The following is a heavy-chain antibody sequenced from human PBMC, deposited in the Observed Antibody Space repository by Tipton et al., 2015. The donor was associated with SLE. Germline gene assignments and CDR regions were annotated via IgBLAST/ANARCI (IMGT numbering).Heavy chain of an antibody. CDR1: GGYITSDIYY. CDR2: VYESGTT. J-gene: IGHJ5*02. V-gene: IGHV4-39*07. D-gene: IGHD3-3*01. CDR3: ARHFLEVIKVFGVVRHRMNWFDP. Sequence: TLSLTCFVSGGYITSDIYYWGWIRQPPGKGLEWIGSVYESGTTYYNPSLKSRVTMSVDTSKTQFSLKLSSLTAADTAVYYCARHFLEVIKVFGVVRHRMNWFDPWGQGTLVTVSA.